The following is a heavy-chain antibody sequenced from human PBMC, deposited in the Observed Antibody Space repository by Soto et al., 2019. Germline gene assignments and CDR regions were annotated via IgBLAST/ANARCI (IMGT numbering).Heavy chain of an antibody. CDR2: IKSKTDGGTT. CDR3: TTDFVLRFLGKDAFDI. Sequence: GGSLRLSCAASGFTFSNAWMSWVRQAPGKGLEWVGRIKSKTDGGTTDYAAPVKGRFTISRDDSKNTLYLQMNSLKTEDTAVYYCTTDFVLRFLGKDAFDIWGQGTMVTVSS. J-gene: IGHJ3*02. D-gene: IGHD3-3*01. V-gene: IGHV3-15*01. CDR1: GFTFSNAW.